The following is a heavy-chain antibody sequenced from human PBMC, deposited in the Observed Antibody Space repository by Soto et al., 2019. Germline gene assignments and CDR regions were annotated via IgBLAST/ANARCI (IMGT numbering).Heavy chain of an antibody. Sequence: LRLSCASSGFTFSSYEMNWVRQAPGKGLEWVSYISSSGSTIYYADSVKGRFTISRDNAKNSLYLQMNSLRAEDTAVYYCARRYSSSWYAYYYYGMDVWGQGTTVTVSS. CDR1: GFTFSSYE. CDR2: ISSSGSTI. CDR3: ARRYSSSWYAYYYYGMDV. J-gene: IGHJ6*02. D-gene: IGHD6-13*01. V-gene: IGHV3-48*03.